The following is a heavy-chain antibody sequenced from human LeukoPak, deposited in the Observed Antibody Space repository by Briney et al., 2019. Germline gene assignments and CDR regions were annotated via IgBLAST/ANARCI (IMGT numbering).Heavy chain of an antibody. Sequence: SETLSLTCAVYGGSFSGYYWSWIRQPPGKGLEWIGEINHSGSTNYNPSLKSRVTISVDTSKNQFSLKLSSVTAADTAVYYCARYSLWFGELLKSTNDAFDIWGQGAMVTVSS. CDR2: INHSGST. J-gene: IGHJ3*02. CDR1: GGSFSGYY. V-gene: IGHV4-34*01. CDR3: ARYSLWFGELLKSTNDAFDI. D-gene: IGHD3-10*01.